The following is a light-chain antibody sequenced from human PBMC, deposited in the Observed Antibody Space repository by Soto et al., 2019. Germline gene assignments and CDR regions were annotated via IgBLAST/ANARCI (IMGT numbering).Light chain of an antibody. V-gene: IGKV1-6*01. Sequence: AIQMTQTPSSLSASVGDRVTITCRASQGIKKDLAWYQQKPGKAPKFLMYDASSLQSGVPSRFSGSGSGTDFTLTISSLQPEDFGTYFCLQDYNYPYTFGQGTKVEIK. CDR2: DAS. CDR3: LQDYNYPYT. CDR1: QGIKKD. J-gene: IGKJ2*01.